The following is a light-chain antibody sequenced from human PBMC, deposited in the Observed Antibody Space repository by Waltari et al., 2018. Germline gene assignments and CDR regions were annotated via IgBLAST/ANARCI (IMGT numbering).Light chain of an antibody. V-gene: IGLV2-14*01. J-gene: IGLJ3*02. Sequence: QSALTQPASVSGSPGQSITISCTGTSSDVGGYNYVSWYQQHPGKAPNLMIYEVSNRPSGVSNRFPGSKSGNTASLTISGLQAEDEADYYCSSYTSSSTWVFGGGTKLTVL. CDR2: EVS. CDR3: SSYTSSSTWV. CDR1: SSDVGGYNY.